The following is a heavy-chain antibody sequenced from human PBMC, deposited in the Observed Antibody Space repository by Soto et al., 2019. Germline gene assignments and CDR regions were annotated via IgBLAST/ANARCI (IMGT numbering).Heavy chain of an antibody. V-gene: IGHV1-69*06. D-gene: IGHD2-21*01. CDR2: FIPISGAA. J-gene: IGHJ4*02. Sequence: SVKVSCKASGGTFSNYVVTWVRQAPGQGLEWMGRFIPISGAANYAQKFQGRVTITADKSTSTSYMELSSLRSEDTAVYYCARDIPRTVVPYFDFWGQGTLVTVSS. CDR1: GGTFSNYV. CDR3: ARDIPRTVVPYFDF.